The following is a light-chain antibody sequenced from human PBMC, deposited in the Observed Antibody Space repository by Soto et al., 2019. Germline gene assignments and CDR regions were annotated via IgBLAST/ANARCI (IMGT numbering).Light chain of an antibody. CDR1: SSDVGGYNY. CDR2: EVS. J-gene: IGLJ3*02. CDR3: SSYTSSSPDWV. V-gene: IGLV2-14*01. Sequence: QLVLTQPASVSGSPGQSITISCTGTSSDVGGYNYVSWYQQHPGKAPKLMIYEVSNRPSGVSNRFSGSKSGNTASLTISGLQAEDEADYYCSSYTSSSPDWVFGGGTKVTVL.